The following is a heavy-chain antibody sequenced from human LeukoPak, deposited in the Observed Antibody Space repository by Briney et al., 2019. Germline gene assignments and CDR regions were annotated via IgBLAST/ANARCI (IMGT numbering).Heavy chain of an antibody. CDR1: GFTFSSYA. Sequence: GGSLRLSCAASGFTFSSYAMHWVRQAPGKGLEYVSAISSNGGSTYYANSVKGRFTISRDNSKNTLYLQMGSLRAEDMAVYYCARASYDYVWGSYRYPEYFQHWSQGTLVTVSS. V-gene: IGHV3-64*01. CDR3: ARASYDYVWGSYRYPEYFQH. D-gene: IGHD3-16*02. J-gene: IGHJ1*01. CDR2: ISSNGGST.